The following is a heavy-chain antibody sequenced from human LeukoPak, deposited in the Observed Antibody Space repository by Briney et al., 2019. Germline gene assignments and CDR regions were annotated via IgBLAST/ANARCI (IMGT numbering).Heavy chain of an antibody. J-gene: IGHJ4*02. CDR2: INTDGSIT. CDR1: GFTFSDYW. CDR3: ARDRGPRTGFMVREAYDY. V-gene: IGHV3-74*01. Sequence: GGSLRLSCAASGFTFSDYWIHWVRQAPGKGLVWVSRINTDGSITNYADPVKGRFSISRDNAKNTLYLQMSSLRAEDTAVYYCARDRGPRTGFMVREAYDYWGQGTLVTVSS. D-gene: IGHD3-10*01.